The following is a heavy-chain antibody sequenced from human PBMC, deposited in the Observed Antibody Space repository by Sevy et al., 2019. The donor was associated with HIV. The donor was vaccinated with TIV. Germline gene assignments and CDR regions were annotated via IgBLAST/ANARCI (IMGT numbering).Heavy chain of an antibody. V-gene: IGHV1-69*06. Sequence: ASVKVSCKASGGTFSSYAISWVRQAPGQGLEWMGGIIPIFGTANYAQKFQGRVTITADKSTSTAYMELSSLRSEDTAVYYCARGLYCSGGSCYGDGHYWGQGTLVTVSS. CDR2: IIPIFGTA. CDR3: ARGLYCSGGSCYGDGHY. D-gene: IGHD2-15*01. J-gene: IGHJ4*02. CDR1: GGTFSSYA.